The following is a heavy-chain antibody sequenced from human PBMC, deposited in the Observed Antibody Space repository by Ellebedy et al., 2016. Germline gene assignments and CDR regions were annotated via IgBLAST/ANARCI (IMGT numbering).Heavy chain of an antibody. J-gene: IGHJ3*02. CDR3: ARDPQGSGWDDAFDI. CDR1: GFTFSSYS. V-gene: IGHV3-48*04. Sequence: GESLKISXAASGFTFSSYSMNWVRQAPGKGLEWVSYISSGSGTMYYSDSVKGRFSISRDNAKNSLYLQMNSLRAEDTAVYYCARDPQGSGWDDAFDIWGQGTMVTVSS. CDR2: ISSGSGTM. D-gene: IGHD6-19*01.